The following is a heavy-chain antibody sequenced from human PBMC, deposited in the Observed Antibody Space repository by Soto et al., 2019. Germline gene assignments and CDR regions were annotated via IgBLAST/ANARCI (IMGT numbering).Heavy chain of an antibody. J-gene: IGHJ4*02. D-gene: IGHD2-15*01. CDR3: VRTSLVVAAATREDY. V-gene: IGHV3-74*01. Sequence: EVQLVESGGGLVQPGGSLRLSCAASGFTFSSYWMHWVRQAPGKGLVWVSRINSDGSSTSYADSGKGRLTISRDNAKNTLYLQMNSLRAEDTAVYYCVRTSLVVAAATREDYWGQGTLVTVSS. CDR1: GFTFSSYW. CDR2: INSDGSST.